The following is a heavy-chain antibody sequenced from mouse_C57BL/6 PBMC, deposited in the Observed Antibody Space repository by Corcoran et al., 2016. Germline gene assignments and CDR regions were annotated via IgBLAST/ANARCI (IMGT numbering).Heavy chain of an antibody. CDR1: GYTFTDYY. V-gene: IGHV1-26*01. CDR3: ARDYYGSSPLDY. Sequence: EVQLQQSGPELVKPGASVKISCKASGYTFTDYYMNWVKQSHGKSLEWIGDINPNNGGTSYNQKFKGKATLTVDKSSSTAYMELRSLTSEDSAVYYGARDYYGSSPLDYWGQGTTLTVSS. J-gene: IGHJ2*01. D-gene: IGHD1-1*01. CDR2: INPNNGGT.